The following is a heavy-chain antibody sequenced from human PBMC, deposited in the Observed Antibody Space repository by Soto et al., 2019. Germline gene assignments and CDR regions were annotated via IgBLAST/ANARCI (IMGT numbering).Heavy chain of an antibody. J-gene: IGHJ6*02. CDR2: INSDGSST. Sequence: EVQLVESGGGLVQPGGSLRLSCAASGFTFSSYWMHWVRQAPGKGLVWVSRINSDGSSTGYADSVKGRFPISRDNAKNTVYLQMNSLRAEDTAVYYCASPYMYSSGLYFYGMDVWGQGTTVTVSS. V-gene: IGHV3-74*01. D-gene: IGHD6-19*01. CDR1: GFTFSSYW. CDR3: ASPYMYSSGLYFYGMDV.